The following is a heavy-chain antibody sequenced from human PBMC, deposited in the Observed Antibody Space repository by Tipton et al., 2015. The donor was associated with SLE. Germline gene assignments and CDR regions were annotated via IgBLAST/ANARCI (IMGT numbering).Heavy chain of an antibody. CDR1: GFFISSGYY. D-gene: IGHD3-3*01. J-gene: IGHJ6*02. CDR3: ASGWGGGPLTIFGVPHPMDV. V-gene: IGHV4-38-2*02. CDR2: VYHSGST. Sequence: TLSLTCTVSGFFISSGYYWAWIRQPPGKGLEWIGSVYHSGSTNYNPSLKSRVTISVDTSKNQFSLRLSSATAADTAVYYCASGWGGGPLTIFGVPHPMDVWGQGTTVTVSS.